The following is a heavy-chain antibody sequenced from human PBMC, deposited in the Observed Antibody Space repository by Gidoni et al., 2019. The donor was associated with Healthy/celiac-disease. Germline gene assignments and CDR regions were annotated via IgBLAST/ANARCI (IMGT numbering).Heavy chain of an antibody. D-gene: IGHD6-19*01. CDR1: GGSFSGYY. CDR3: ARGPYNPFFPGYSSGLYVY. V-gene: IGHV4-34*01. Sequence: QVQLQQWGAGLLKPSETLSLTCAVYGGSFSGYYWSWIRQPPGKGLEWIGEIHHSGSTNYNPSLKGRVTISVDTAKNQFSLKLSSVSAADTAVYYCARGPYNPFFPGYSSGLYVYWGQGTLFTVSS. CDR2: IHHSGST. J-gene: IGHJ4*02.